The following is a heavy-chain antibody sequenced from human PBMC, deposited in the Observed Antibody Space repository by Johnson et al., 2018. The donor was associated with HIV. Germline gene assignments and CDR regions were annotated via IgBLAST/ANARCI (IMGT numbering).Heavy chain of an antibody. D-gene: IGHD6-13*01. CDR3: ARGKGAAAGLDAFDI. CDR2: ISYDGSNK. Sequence: QVQLVESGGGVVQPGKSLTLSCVGSGLSFSSYAMHWVRQAPGKGLEWVAVISYDGSNKYFADSVKVRFTISRDNAKNSLYLQMNSLRVEDTALYYCARGKGAAAGLDAFDIWGQGSMVTFSS. V-gene: IGHV3-30*04. CDR1: GLSFSSYA. J-gene: IGHJ3*02.